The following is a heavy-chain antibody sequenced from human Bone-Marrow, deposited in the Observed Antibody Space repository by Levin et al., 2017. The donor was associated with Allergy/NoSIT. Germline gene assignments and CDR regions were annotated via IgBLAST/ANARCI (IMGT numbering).Heavy chain of an antibody. J-gene: IGHJ6*02. CDR2: IWYDGSGT. V-gene: IGHV3-33*01. CDR1: GFTFSTYG. CDR3: ARERFNFGITRGFDYAMDF. Sequence: LSLTCVASGFTFSTYGIHWVRQAPGKGLEWVAVIWYDGSGTFYADSVQGRFTISRDNSKNTLFLQMDGLRAEDSAVYYCARERFNFGITRGFDYAMDFWGRGTTVTVSS. D-gene: IGHD1/OR15-1a*01.